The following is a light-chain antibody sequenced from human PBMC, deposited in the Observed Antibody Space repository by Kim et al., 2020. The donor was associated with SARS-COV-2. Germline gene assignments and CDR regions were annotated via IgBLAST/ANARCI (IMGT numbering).Light chain of an antibody. Sequence: ASLGNRVTITCRASQDISNYLAWLQLKPGKAPKLLIYAASALQPGVPSRFSGSGSGTDFTLTVTSLQPEDVATYYCQKCDSAPWTFGQGTKLEI. CDR3: QKCDSAPWT. J-gene: IGKJ1*01. CDR2: AAS. V-gene: IGKV1-27*01. CDR1: QDISNY.